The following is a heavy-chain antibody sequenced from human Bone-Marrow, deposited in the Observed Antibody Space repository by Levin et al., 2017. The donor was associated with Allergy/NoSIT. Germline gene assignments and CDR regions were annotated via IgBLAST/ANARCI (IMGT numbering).Heavy chain of an antibody. V-gene: IGHV3-9*01. J-gene: IGHJ4*02. CDR2: ISWNSGGI. D-gene: IGHD2-8*01. CDR1: GFTFDDHA. CDR3: AKDNNAGGC. Sequence: QPGGSLRLSCVASGFTFDDHAMYWVRQVPGKGLEWVSGISWNSGGIGYADSVKGRFTISRDNAKNSLYLQMNSLRVEDTAMYYCAKDNNAGGCWGRGTLVTVSS.